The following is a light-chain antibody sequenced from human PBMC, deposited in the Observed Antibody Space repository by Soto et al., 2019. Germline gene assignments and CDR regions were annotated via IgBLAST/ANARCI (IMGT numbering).Light chain of an antibody. Sequence: DIPMTQSPSSVSASVRDTVTIPCRASQSISSRVNWYQQRPGQAPKLLIFATSSLQGGVPSRFSGSGSGTEFTLTITSLQPDDFAIYYCQQYHGYPLTFGPGTKVDI. V-gene: IGKV1-39*01. CDR1: QSISSR. CDR2: ATS. CDR3: QQYHGYPLT. J-gene: IGKJ3*01.